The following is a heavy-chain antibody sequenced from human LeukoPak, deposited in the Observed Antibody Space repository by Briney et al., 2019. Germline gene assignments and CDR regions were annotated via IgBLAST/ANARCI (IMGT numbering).Heavy chain of an antibody. CDR3: ARVSFVEMATISAAFDI. Sequence: SVKVSCKASGGTFSSYAISWVRQAPGQGLEWMGGIIPIFGTANYAQKFQGRVTITADESTSTAYMELSSLRSEDTAVYYCARVSFVEMATISAAFDIWGQGTMVTVSS. V-gene: IGHV1-69*13. J-gene: IGHJ3*02. CDR2: IIPIFGTA. CDR1: GGTFSSYA. D-gene: IGHD5-24*01.